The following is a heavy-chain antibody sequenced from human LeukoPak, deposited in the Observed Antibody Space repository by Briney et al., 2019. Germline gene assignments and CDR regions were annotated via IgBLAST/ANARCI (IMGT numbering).Heavy chain of an antibody. CDR3: AKGPYYDFWSGYYYLDY. CDR2: ISWNSGSI. D-gene: IGHD3-3*01. V-gene: IGHV3-9*01. J-gene: IGHJ4*02. CDR1: GFTFDDYA. Sequence: GGSLRLSCAASGFTFDDYAMHWVRQAPGKGLEWVSGISWNSGSIGYADSVKGRFTISRDNAKNSLYLQMNSLRAEDTALYYCAKGPYYDFWSGYYYLDYWGQGTLVTVSS.